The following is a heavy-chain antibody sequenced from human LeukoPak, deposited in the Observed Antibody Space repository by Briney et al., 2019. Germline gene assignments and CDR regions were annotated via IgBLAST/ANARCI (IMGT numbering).Heavy chain of an antibody. CDR1: GGTFSSCA. Sequence: SVKVSCKASGGTFSSCAISWVRQAPGQGLEWMGGIIPIFGTANYAQKFQGRVTITADKSTSTAYMELSSLRSEDTAVYYCARDVFYYGSGSYFDYWGRGTLVTVSS. CDR3: ARDVFYYGSGSYFDY. CDR2: IIPIFGTA. J-gene: IGHJ4*02. V-gene: IGHV1-69*06. D-gene: IGHD3-10*01.